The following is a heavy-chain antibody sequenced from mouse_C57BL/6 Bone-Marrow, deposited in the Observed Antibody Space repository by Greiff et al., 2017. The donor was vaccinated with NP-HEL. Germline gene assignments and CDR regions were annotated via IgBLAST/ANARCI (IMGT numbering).Heavy chain of an antibody. CDR1: GFTFSDYG. J-gene: IGHJ2*01. V-gene: IGHV5-17*01. D-gene: IGHD2-2*01. CDR2: ISSGSSTI. CDR3: ARNPYGYGYYFDH. Sequence: DVHLVESGGGLVKPGGSLKLSCAASGFTFSDYGMHWVRQAPEKGLEWVAYISSGSSTIYYADTVKGRFTISRDNAKNTLFLQMTSLRSEDTAMYYCARNPYGYGYYFDHWGQGTTLTVSS.